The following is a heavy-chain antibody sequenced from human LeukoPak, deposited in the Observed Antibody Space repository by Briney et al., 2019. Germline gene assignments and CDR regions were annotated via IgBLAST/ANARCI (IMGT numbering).Heavy chain of an antibody. CDR1: GGSISSYY. V-gene: IGHV4-59*08. D-gene: IGHD4-17*01. CDR2: IYYSGST. Sequence: SETLSLTCTVSGGSISSYYWSWIRQPPGKGLEWIGYIYYSGSTNYNPSLKSRVTISVDTSKNQFSLKLSSVTAADTAMYYCARRMTTVATSEEYYYYYGMDAWGQGTTVTVSS. CDR3: ARRMTTVATSEEYYYYYGMDA. J-gene: IGHJ6*02.